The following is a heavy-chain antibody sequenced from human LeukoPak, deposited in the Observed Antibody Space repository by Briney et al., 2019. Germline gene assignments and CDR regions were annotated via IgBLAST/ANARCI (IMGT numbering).Heavy chain of an antibody. Sequence: SETLSLTCTVSGGSISSSSYYWGWIRQPPGKGLEWIGSIYYSGSTYYNPSLKSRVTTSVDTSKNQFSLKLSSVTAADTAVYYCAPRRVVRGVISWFDPWGQGTLVTVSS. J-gene: IGHJ5*02. CDR1: GGSISSSSYY. V-gene: IGHV4-39*07. D-gene: IGHD3-10*01. CDR3: APRRVVRGVISWFDP. CDR2: IYYSGST.